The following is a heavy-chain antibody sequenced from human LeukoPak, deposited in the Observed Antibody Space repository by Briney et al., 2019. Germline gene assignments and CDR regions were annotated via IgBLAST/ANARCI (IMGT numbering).Heavy chain of an antibody. CDR1: GFTFSSYA. J-gene: IGHJ4*02. CDR2: ITDNSNTT. D-gene: IGHD2-15*01. Sequence: GGSLRLSCAASGFTFSSYAMNWVRLSAGKGLEWVSAITDNSNTTYYADSVQGRFTISRDNSKNTLYLQMNSLGVEDTAVYYCATLRLSDHFDYWGQGTLVTVSS. CDR3: ATLRLSDHFDY. V-gene: IGHV3-23*05.